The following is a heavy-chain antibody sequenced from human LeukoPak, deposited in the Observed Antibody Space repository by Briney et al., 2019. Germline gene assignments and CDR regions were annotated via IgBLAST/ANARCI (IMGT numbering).Heavy chain of an antibody. CDR1: GYTFTGYY. CDR2: INPNSGGT. J-gene: IGHJ3*02. Sequence: ASVKVSCKASGYTFTGYYMHWVRQAPGQGLEWMGWINPNSGGTNYAQKFQGRVTMTRDTSISTAYMELSRLRSDGTAVYYCARDEGIAVAGRRGAFDIWGQGTMVTVSS. CDR3: ARDEGIAVAGRRGAFDI. V-gene: IGHV1-2*02. D-gene: IGHD6-19*01.